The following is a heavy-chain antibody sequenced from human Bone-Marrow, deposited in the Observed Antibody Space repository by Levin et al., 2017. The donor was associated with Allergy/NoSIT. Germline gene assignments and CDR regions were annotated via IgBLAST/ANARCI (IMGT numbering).Heavy chain of an antibody. CDR3: ARDSAEAGIGWFGP. J-gene: IGHJ5*02. V-gene: IGHV1-69*13. D-gene: IGHD6-19*01. CDR1: GGTFNNYA. Sequence: SVKVSCKASGGTFNNYAISWIRHAPGQGLEWMGGIIPIYGTAKYAQKFQGRVTVTADASTSIAYMELSRLTSEDTAMYFCARDSAEAGIGWFGPWGQGTQVTVSS. CDR2: IIPIYGTA.